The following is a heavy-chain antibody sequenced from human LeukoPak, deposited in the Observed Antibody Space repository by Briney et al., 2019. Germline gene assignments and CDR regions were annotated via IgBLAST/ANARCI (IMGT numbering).Heavy chain of an antibody. D-gene: IGHD2-15*01. V-gene: IGHV1-2*02. J-gene: IGHJ6*03. CDR2: INPNSGGT. Sequence: ASVKVSCKASGYTFTGYYMHWVRQAPGQGLEWMGWINPNSGGTNYAQKFQGRVTMTRNTSISTAYMELSSLRSEDTAVYYCARGPDCSGGSCYSYFYYYYYYMDVWGKGTTVTISS. CDR3: ARGPDCSGGSCYSYFYYYYYYMDV. CDR1: GYTFTGYY.